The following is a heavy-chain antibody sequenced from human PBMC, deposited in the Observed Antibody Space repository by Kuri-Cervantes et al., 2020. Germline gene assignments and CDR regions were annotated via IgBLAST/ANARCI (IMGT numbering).Heavy chain of an antibody. V-gene: IGHV3-48*01. J-gene: IGHJ4*02. CDR1: GFTFSSYS. D-gene: IGHD5-24*01. CDR3: TKSRGGRPD. Sequence: GESLRLSCAASGFTFSSYSMNWVCQAPGKGLELVSYISRSSSIIYYADSVKGRFTIARDKAKNSLYLQMTSLRADDTAVYYCTKSRGGRPDWGQGTLVTVSS. CDR2: ISRSSSII.